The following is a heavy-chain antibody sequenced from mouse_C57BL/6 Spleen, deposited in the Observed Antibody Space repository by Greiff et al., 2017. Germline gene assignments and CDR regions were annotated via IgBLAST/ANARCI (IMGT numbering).Heavy chain of an antibody. CDR2: IDPENGDT. D-gene: IGHD2-4*01. Sequence: EVHLVESGAELVRPGASVKLSCTASGFNIKDDYMHWVKQRPEQGLEWIGWIDPENGDTEYASKFQGKATITADTSSNTAYLQLSSRTSEDTAVYYCTTGPYDYHWYFDVWGTGTTVTVSS. CDR1: GFNIKDDY. CDR3: TTGPYDYHWYFDV. V-gene: IGHV14-4*01. J-gene: IGHJ1*03.